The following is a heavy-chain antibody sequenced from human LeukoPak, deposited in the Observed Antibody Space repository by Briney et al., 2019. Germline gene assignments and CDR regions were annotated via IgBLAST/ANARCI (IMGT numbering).Heavy chain of an antibody. J-gene: IGHJ4*02. CDR1: GFTFSGYN. Sequence: PGGSLRLSCAASGFTFSGYNMNWARQAPGKGLEWVSYISSGSSTIYYADSVRGRFTISRDNAKSSLYLQMNSLRAEDTAVYYCARGRAGYYFDYWSQGTLVTVSS. CDR2: ISSGSSTI. V-gene: IGHV3-48*01. D-gene: IGHD6-19*01. CDR3: ARGRAGYYFDY.